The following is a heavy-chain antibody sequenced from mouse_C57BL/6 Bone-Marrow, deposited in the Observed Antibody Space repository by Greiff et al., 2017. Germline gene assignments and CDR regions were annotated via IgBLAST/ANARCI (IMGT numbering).Heavy chain of an antibody. V-gene: IGHV5-6*01. CDR1: GFTFSSYG. CDR2: ISSGGSYT. D-gene: IGHD1-1*01. CDR3: AKTGVVDY. J-gene: IGHJ2*01. Sequence: EVKLVESGGDLVKPGGSLKLSCAASGFTFSSYGMSWVRQTPDKRLEWVATISSGGSYTYYPDSVKGRFTISRDNAKNTLYLQMSSLKSEDTAMYYCAKTGVVDYWGQGTTLTVSS.